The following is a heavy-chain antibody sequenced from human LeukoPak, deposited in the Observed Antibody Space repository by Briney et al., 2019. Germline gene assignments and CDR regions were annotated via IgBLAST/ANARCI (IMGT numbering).Heavy chain of an antibody. CDR3: ARVYACSSTSGYPGAFDI. CDR2: INHSGST. D-gene: IGHD2-2*01. Sequence: KSSETLSLTCAVYGGSFSGYYWSWIRQPPGKGLEWIGEINHSGSTNYNPSLKSRVTISVDRSKTQFSLKLNSVTAADTAVYYCARVYACSSTSGYPGAFDIWGQGTMVTVSS. J-gene: IGHJ3*02. V-gene: IGHV4-34*01. CDR1: GGSFSGYY.